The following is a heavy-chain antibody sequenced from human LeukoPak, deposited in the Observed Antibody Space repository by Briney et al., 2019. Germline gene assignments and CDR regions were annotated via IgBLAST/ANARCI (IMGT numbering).Heavy chain of an antibody. CDR1: GGSMSNYY. Sequence: SETLSLTCTVSGGSMSNYYWSWIRQPPGKGLEWIGYIFYSGSTYSNPSFKNRVTISVDTSKNQFSLRLTSVSTADTAVYYLARYKQNKVNKDGGFDPLGQGNLVIVSS. J-gene: IGHJ5*02. V-gene: IGHV4-59*01. CDR3: ARYKQNKVNKDGGFDP. D-gene: IGHD1-14*01. CDR2: IFYSGST.